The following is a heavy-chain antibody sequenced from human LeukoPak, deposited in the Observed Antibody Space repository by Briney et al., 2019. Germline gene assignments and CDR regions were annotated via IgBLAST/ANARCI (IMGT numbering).Heavy chain of an antibody. D-gene: IGHD4-17*01. CDR3: ARGGGGSSTVTTYWFDP. J-gene: IGHJ5*02. CDR1: GDSISGADYY. CDR2: VYYSGST. V-gene: IGHV4-30-4*01. Sequence: SETLSLTCTVSGDSISGADYYWSWIRQPPGKGLEWIACVYYSGSTYYNPSLKSRLTISVDTSKNQFSLKLNSVTAADTAVYYCARGGGGSSTVTTYWFDPWGQGALVTVSS.